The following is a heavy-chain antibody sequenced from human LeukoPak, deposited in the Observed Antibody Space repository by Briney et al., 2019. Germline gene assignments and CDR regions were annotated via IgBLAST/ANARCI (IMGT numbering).Heavy chain of an antibody. V-gene: IGHV1-18*01. D-gene: IGHD3-3*01. CDR2: ISAYNGNT. J-gene: IGHJ3*02. CDR3: ARARRFLEWLLSSGEDAFDI. Sequence: GASVKVSCKASGYTFTSYGIGWVRQAPGQGLEWMGWISAYNGNTNYAQKLQGRVTMTTDTSTSTAYMELRSLRSDDTAVYYCARARRFLEWLLSSGEDAFDIWGQGTMVTVSS. CDR1: GYTFTSYG.